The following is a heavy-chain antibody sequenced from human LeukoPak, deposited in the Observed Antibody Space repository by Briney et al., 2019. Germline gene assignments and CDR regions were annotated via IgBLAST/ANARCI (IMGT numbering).Heavy chain of an antibody. J-gene: IGHJ6*02. Sequence: WVRQAPGKGLEWVGCVYYGGDTYYNPSLKSRVTISVDTSKNQFSLSLSSVTAADTALYYCARLFSSGWPYFYGLDAWGQGTTVTVSS. D-gene: IGHD6-19*01. CDR2: VYYGGDT. CDR3: ARLFSSGWPYFYGLDA. V-gene: IGHV4-39*01.